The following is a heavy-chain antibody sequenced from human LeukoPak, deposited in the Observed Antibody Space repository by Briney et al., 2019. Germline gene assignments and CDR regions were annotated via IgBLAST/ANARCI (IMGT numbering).Heavy chain of an antibody. Sequence: SVKVSCKASGGTFSSYAISWVRQAPGQGLEWMGGIIPIFGTANYAQKFQGGVTITTDESTSTAYMELSSLRSEDTAVYYCARGETYDFWSGYYYNFDYWGQGTLVTVSS. J-gene: IGHJ4*02. V-gene: IGHV1-69*05. CDR2: IIPIFGTA. CDR1: GGTFSSYA. D-gene: IGHD3-3*01. CDR3: ARGETYDFWSGYYYNFDY.